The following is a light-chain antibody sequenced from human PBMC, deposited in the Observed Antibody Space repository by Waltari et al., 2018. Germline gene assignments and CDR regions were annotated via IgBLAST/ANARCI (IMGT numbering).Light chain of an antibody. J-gene: IGLJ3*02. CDR1: VLSQQY. CDR2: EDT. V-gene: IGLV3-27*01. CDR3: YSASDNNWV. Sequence: SYELTQPSSVSVSPGQTARITCPGDVLSQQYARWLQQKPGQAPLLLIYEDTKRPSGIPERFSGSSSGTTVTLTITGAQVEDEADYYCYSASDNNWVFGGGTMLTVL.